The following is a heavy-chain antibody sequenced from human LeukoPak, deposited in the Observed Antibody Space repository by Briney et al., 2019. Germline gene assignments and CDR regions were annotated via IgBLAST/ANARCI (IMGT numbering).Heavy chain of an antibody. V-gene: IGHV4-59*01. CDR2: IYYRGST. J-gene: IGHJ2*01. CDR1: GGSISTYY. CDR3: ARGGYTTGGYWYLDL. D-gene: IGHD4-17*01. Sequence: SETLSLTCTVSGGSISTYYWSWIRQPPGKGLEWIGYIYYRGSTNYNPSLKSRVTILVDTSKNQFSLKLSSVTAADTAVYYCARGGYTTGGYWYLDLWGRGTVVTVSS.